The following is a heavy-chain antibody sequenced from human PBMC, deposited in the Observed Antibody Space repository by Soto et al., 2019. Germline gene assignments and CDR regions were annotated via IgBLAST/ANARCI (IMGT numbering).Heavy chain of an antibody. CDR3: ARDLWGYCGADCYPLDV. V-gene: IGHV4-30-2*01. D-gene: IGHD2-21*02. CDR2: IYHSGST. J-gene: IGHJ6*02. Sequence: SETLSLTCAVSGGSISSGGYSWSWIRQPPGKGLEWIGYIYHSGSTYYNPSLKSRVTISVDRSKNQFSLKLNSVTAADTAVYYCARDLWGYCGADCYPLDVWGQGTTVTVSS. CDR1: GGSISSGGYS.